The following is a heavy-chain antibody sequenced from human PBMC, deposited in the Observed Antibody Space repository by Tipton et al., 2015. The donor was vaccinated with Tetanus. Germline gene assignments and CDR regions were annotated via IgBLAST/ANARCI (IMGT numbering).Heavy chain of an antibody. CDR3: ARRGGDFLTGYYDS. Sequence: TLSLTCAVYGGSFRNYYFTWIRQPPRQGLEWIGGLHPSGITNHNPSLINRVPITVDTSTNQFSLELNSVTAADTAVYYCARRGGDFLTGYYDSWGQGTLVTVSS. D-gene: IGHD3-9*01. CDR2: LHPSGIT. J-gene: IGHJ4*02. CDR1: GGSFRNYY. V-gene: IGHV4-34*01.